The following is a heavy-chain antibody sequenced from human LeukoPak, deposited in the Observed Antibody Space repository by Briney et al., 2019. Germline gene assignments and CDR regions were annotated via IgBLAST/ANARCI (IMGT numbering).Heavy chain of an antibody. CDR1: GYTFTNYY. D-gene: IGHD4-17*01. CDR2: INPSGGST. J-gene: IGHJ5*02. Sequence: APVKVSCKASGYTFTNYYMHWVRQAPGQGLEWMVIINPSGGSTSSAQKFQGRVTMTRDTSTNTVYMELRSLTSEDTAMYYCATAVTPYGCFDPWGQGTLVTVSS. CDR3: ATAVTPYGCFDP. V-gene: IGHV1-46*01.